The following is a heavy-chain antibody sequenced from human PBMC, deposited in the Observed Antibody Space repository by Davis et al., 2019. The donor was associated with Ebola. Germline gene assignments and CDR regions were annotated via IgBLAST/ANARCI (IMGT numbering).Heavy chain of an antibody. CDR1: GFTLSSSS. CDR3: TRDQSYAFDI. J-gene: IGHJ3*02. CDR2: IWVGISTT. V-gene: IGHV3-48*02. Sequence: PGGSLRLSCAASGFTLSSSSLNWVRQAPGKGLEWISHIWVGISTTHYADSVKGRFTISSDNAKNSLFLQMNSLRDEDTAVYYCTRDQSYAFDIWGQGTMVAVSS.